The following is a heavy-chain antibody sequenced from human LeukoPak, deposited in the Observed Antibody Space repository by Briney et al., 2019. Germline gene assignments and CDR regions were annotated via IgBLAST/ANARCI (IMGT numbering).Heavy chain of an antibody. CDR2: ISAYNGNT. V-gene: IGHV1-18*01. Sequence: GASVKVSCKASGYTFTSYGISWVRQAPGQGLEWMGWISAYNGNTNYAQKLQGRVTMTTDTSTSTAYMELRSLRSDDTAVYYCARDSGDYFRADGMDVWGQGTTVTVSS. CDR3: ARDSGDYFRADGMDV. J-gene: IGHJ6*02. D-gene: IGHD4-17*01. CDR1: GYTFTSYG.